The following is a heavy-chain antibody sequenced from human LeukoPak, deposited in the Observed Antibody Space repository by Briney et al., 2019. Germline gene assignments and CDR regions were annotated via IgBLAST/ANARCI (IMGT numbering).Heavy chain of an antibody. Sequence: SETLSLTCTVSGGSVSSYYWSWIRQPPGKGLEWIGYIYYSGSTNYNPSLKSRVTISVDTSKNQFSLKLSSVTAADTAVYHCASDNWNYGSSMDVWGQGTTVTASS. D-gene: IGHD1-7*01. V-gene: IGHV4-59*02. CDR3: ASDNWNYGSSMDV. J-gene: IGHJ6*02. CDR1: GGSVSSYY. CDR2: IYYSGST.